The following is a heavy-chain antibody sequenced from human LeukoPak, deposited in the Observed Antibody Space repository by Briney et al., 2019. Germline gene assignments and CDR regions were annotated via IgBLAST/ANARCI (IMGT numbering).Heavy chain of an antibody. CDR2: IKHDAIEE. J-gene: IGHJ5*02. CDR1: GFFFSTYW. V-gene: IGHV3-7*01. CDR3: SREFEP. Sequence: GGSLGLSCEASGFFFSTYWMAWDRQAPGKGLEWVASIKHDAIEEHYADSVKGRFTVSRDNGRNSLYLEMKSLRVEDTAVYYRSREFEPWGQGTLVIVSS.